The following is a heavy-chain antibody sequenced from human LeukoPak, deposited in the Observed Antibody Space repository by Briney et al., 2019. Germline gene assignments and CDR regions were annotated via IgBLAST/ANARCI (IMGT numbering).Heavy chain of an antibody. D-gene: IGHD3-22*01. J-gene: IGHJ3*02. CDR2: IKQDGSEK. Sequence: GGSLRLSCAASGFPFKKYWMSWVRQAPGKGLEWVANIKQDGSEKYYVDSVKGRFTISRDNAKNSLYLQMNSLRAEDTAVYYCARTIQTYYYDSSGPRGAFDIWGQGTMVTASS. V-gene: IGHV3-7*01. CDR3: ARTIQTYYYDSSGPRGAFDI. CDR1: GFPFKKYW.